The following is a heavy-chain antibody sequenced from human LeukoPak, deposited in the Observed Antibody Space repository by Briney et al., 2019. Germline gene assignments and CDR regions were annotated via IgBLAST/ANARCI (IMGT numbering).Heavy chain of an antibody. CDR1: GFTVSSSY. Sequence: GGSLRLSCAASGFTVSSSYMNWVRQAPGKGLEWVPLIFSGGGTYYADSVKGRFTISRDNSKNTLFLQVNSLRAEDTAVYYCARGGVVYPDSFDIWGRGTMVTVSS. D-gene: IGHD2-15*01. CDR2: IFSGGGT. V-gene: IGHV3-66*01. CDR3: ARGGVVYPDSFDI. J-gene: IGHJ3*02.